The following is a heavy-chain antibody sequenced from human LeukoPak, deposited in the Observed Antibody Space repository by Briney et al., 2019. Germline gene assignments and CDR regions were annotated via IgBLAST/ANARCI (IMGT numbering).Heavy chain of an antibody. V-gene: IGHV4-34*01. Sequence: SETLSLTCAVYGGSFSGYYWSWMRQPPGKGLEWIGEINHSGSTNYNPSLKSRVTISVDTSKNQFFLKLSSVTAADTAAYYCARTGDKGSVNHNSVRWFDPWGQGTLVTVSS. J-gene: IGHJ5*02. D-gene: IGHD4-23*01. CDR2: INHSGST. CDR3: ARTGDKGSVNHNSVRWFDP. CDR1: GGSFSGYY.